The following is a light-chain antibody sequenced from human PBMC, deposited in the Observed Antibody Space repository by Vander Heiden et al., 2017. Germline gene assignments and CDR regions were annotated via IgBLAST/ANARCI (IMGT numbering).Light chain of an antibody. V-gene: IGLV7-43*01. J-gene: IGLJ3*02. CDR1: TGAVTSGYY. CDR3: LLYYGGAWV. CDR2: STS. Sequence: QTVVPQEPSMTLSPGGTVTLPFSSSTGAVTSGYYPNWFQQKPGQEPRELIYSTSNNHAGTPARFSGSLLGGKAALTLSGVQPEDEAEYFCLLYYGGAWVFGGGTKLTVL.